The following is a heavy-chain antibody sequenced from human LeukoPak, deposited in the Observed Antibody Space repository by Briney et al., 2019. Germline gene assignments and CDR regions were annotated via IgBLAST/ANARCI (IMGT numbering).Heavy chain of an antibody. D-gene: IGHD3-16*01. V-gene: IGHV3-48*01. CDR3: ARGEAYDYVWGRYFDL. J-gene: IGHJ2*01. CDR1: GFTFSSYS. Sequence: GGSLRLSCAASGFTFSSYSMNWVRQAPGKGLEWVSYISSSSSTIYYADSVKGRFTISRDNAKNSLYLQMNSLRAGDTAVYYCARGEAYDYVWGRYFDLWGRGTLVTVSS. CDR2: ISSSSSTI.